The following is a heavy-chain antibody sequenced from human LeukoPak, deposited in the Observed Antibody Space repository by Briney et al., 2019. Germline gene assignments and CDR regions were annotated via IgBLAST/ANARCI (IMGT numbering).Heavy chain of an antibody. V-gene: IGHV4-34*01. CDR2: INHSGST. Sequence: ASETLSFTGAVYSGSFSGYYWSWIRQPPGKGLEWIGEINHSGSTNYNPSLKSRVTISVDTSKNQFSLKLSSVIAADMAVYYCARGYCSSTRRSGFFDYWGQGTLVTVSS. J-gene: IGHJ4*02. D-gene: IGHD2-2*01. CDR1: SGSFSGYY. CDR3: ARGYCSSTRRSGFFDY.